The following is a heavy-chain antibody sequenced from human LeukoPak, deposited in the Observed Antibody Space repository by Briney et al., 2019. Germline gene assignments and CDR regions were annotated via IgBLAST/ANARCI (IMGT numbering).Heavy chain of an antibody. CDR1: GFTFSSYG. Sequence: PGGSLRLSCAASGFTFSSYGMSWVRQAPGKGLEWVSAISGSGGSTYYADSVKGRFTISRDNSKNTLYLQMSSLRAEDTAVYYCAKTLWFGEFLHFDYWGQGTLVTVSS. J-gene: IGHJ4*02. V-gene: IGHV3-23*01. CDR3: AKTLWFGEFLHFDY. CDR2: ISGSGGST. D-gene: IGHD3-10*01.